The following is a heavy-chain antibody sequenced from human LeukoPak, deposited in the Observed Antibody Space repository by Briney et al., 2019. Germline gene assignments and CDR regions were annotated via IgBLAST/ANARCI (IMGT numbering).Heavy chain of an antibody. D-gene: IGHD4-23*01. J-gene: IGHJ4*02. V-gene: IGHV4-34*01. CDR1: GGSFSGYY. Sequence: SETLSLTCAVYGGSFSGYYWSWIRQPPGKGLEWIGEINHSGSTNYNPSLKSRVTISVDTSKNQFSLKLSSVTAADTAVYYCARGSTVVTPVWLDYWGQGTLVTVSS. CDR2: INHSGST. CDR3: ARGSTVVTPVWLDY.